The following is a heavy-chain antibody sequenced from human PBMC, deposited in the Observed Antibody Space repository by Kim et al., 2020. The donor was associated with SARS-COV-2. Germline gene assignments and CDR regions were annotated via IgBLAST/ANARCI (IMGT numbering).Heavy chain of an antibody. CDR1: GFTFSSYS. D-gene: IGHD3-9*01. CDR3: ARALTSGDYDILTFGY. CDR2: ISSSSSYI. Sequence: GGSLRLSCAASGFTFSSYSMNWVRQAPGKGLEWVSSISSSSSYIYYADSVKGRFTISRDNAKNSLYLQMNSLRAEDTAVYYCARALTSGDYDILTFGYWGQGTLVTVSS. J-gene: IGHJ4*02. V-gene: IGHV3-21*01.